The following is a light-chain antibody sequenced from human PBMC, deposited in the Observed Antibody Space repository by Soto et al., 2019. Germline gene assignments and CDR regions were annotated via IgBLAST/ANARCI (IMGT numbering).Light chain of an antibody. CDR1: SSDVGGYNF. V-gene: IGLV2-8*01. CDR2: EVS. J-gene: IGLJ1*01. Sequence: QSALTQPPSASGSPGQSVTISCTGTSSDVGGYNFVAWYQQHPGKAPKLMISEVSKRPSGVPDRFSGSKSGNTASLTVSGLQAEDEAYYYCSSYAGSNIFVFGTGTKLTVL. CDR3: SSYAGSNIFV.